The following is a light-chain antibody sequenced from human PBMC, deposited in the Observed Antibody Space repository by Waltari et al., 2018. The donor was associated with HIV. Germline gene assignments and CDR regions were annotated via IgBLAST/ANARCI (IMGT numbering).Light chain of an antibody. CDR2: NSN. V-gene: IGLV1-44*01. Sequence: QSVLTQPPSAPGTTGQRIILSCYGRSSNIGSDAGSWYQQFPGTAPKLLIFNSNQRPSVVPDRFSASKSGTSASLAISGLQSDDEADYYCATWDHELDSWVFGGGTKLTVL. J-gene: IGLJ3*02. CDR1: SSNIGSDA. CDR3: ATWDHELDSWV.